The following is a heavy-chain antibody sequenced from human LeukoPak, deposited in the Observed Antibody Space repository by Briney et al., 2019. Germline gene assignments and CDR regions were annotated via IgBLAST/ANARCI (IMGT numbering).Heavy chain of an antibody. CDR1: GYTFTRYY. D-gene: IGHD5-24*01. CDR3: ARDFGEMPNY. Sequence: ASVKVSCKASGYTFTRYYMHWVRQAPGQGLEWMGIIDPSGGSTSFAQNFQGGVTMTRDATTSTVYLELSSLRSEDTAVYYCARDFGEMPNYWGQGALVTVSS. J-gene: IGHJ4*02. CDR2: IDPSGGST. V-gene: IGHV1-46*01.